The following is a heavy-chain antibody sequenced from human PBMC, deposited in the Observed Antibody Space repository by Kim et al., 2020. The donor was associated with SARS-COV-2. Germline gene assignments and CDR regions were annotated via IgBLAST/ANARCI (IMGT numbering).Heavy chain of an antibody. D-gene: IGHD6-6*01. CDR2: ISGSGGST. CDR3: AKCYSSSSIRSGMDV. V-gene: IGHV3-23*01. CDR1: GFTFSSYA. J-gene: IGHJ6*02. Sequence: GGSLRLSCAASGFTFSSYAMSWVRQAPGKGLEWVSAISGSGGSTYYADSVKGRFTISRDNSKNTLYLQMNSLRAEDTAVYYCAKCYSSSSIRSGMDVWGQGTTVTVSS.